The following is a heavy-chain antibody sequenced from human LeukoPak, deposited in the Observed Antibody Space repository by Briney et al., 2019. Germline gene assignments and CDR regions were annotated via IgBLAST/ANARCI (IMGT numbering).Heavy chain of an antibody. V-gene: IGHV3-23*01. D-gene: IGHD4-17*01. Sequence: GGSLRLSCAASGFTFSGYAMSWVRQAPGKGLEWVSAISGSGGSTYYADSVKGRFTISRDNSKNTLYLQMNSLRAEDTAVYYCARVQTTVTSLGHYYYYYYGMDVWGQGTTVTVSS. CDR1: GFTFSGYA. J-gene: IGHJ6*02. CDR2: ISGSGGST. CDR3: ARVQTTVTSLGHYYYYYYGMDV.